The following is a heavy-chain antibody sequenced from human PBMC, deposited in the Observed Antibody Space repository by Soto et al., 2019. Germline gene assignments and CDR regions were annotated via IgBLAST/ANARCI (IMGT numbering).Heavy chain of an antibody. CDR2: MIPIFGTE. CDR3: ARDSSGAFAFDI. V-gene: IGHV1-69*01. J-gene: IGHJ3*02. CDR1: GGTFSSYA. Sequence: QVQLVQSGAEVKKPGSSVKVSCKASGGTFSSYAISWVRQAPGQGLEWMGGMIPIFGTENYAQKYQGRVTITADEYTSTAYMELSSLRSEDTAVYYCARDSSGAFAFDIWGQGTMVPVSS. D-gene: IGHD6-19*01.